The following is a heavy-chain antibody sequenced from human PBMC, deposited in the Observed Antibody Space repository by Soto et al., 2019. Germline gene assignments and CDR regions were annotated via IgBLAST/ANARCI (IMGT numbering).Heavy chain of an antibody. J-gene: IGHJ6*02. V-gene: IGHV3-23*01. Sequence: PGGSLRLSCAASGFPLSTYGMTWARQAPGKGLEWVSAITGTGGNTYYVDSVKGRFTSSRDNSKNMLYLQVNSLRVEDTAVYYCARIRGYWYGLDVWGQGTTVTVSS. CDR3: ARIRGYWYGLDV. CDR1: GFPLSTYG. CDR2: ITGTGGNT.